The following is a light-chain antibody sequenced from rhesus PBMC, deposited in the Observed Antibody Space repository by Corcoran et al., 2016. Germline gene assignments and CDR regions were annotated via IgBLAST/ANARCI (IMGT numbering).Light chain of an antibody. Sequence: DIQMTQSPSSLSASVGDRVTITCRASQGISNWLAWYQQKPGQVPKVLIYRASNLDTGVPSRFSGSGSGTDFTLTISSLQPEDFATYNCQQHDNSPWTFGQGTKVEFK. CDR2: RAS. V-gene: IGKV1-69*01. CDR1: QGISNW. CDR3: QQHDNSPWT. J-gene: IGKJ1*01.